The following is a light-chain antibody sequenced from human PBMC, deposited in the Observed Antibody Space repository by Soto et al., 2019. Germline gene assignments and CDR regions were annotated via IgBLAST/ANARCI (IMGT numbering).Light chain of an antibody. Sequence: QSALTQPASVSGSPGQSITISCTRTSSDVGTYRTVSWYQHHPGKAPKLMIYEGSRRPSGVSTRFSGSKSGNTASLTISGLQAEDEADYYCCPYATTLEFGGGTKLTVL. J-gene: IGLJ2*01. CDR3: CPYATTLE. CDR2: EGS. CDR1: SSDVGTYRT. V-gene: IGLV2-23*01.